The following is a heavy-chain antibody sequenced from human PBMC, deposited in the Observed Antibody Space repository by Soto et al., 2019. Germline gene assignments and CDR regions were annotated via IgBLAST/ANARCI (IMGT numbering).Heavy chain of an antibody. Sequence: QVQLQESGPGLVKPSETLSLTCSVSGGRINSGSHYWSWIRQPPGKGLEWIGYLHHSGPTNYNPSLKSLVTLSVDTSKNQFSLKLTPVTAADTAVYYCARENGYCTGGACYFYFDSWGQGTLVSVSS. D-gene: IGHD2-8*02. V-gene: IGHV4-61*01. CDR1: GGRINSGSHY. J-gene: IGHJ4*02. CDR2: LHHSGPT. CDR3: ARENGYCTGGACYFYFDS.